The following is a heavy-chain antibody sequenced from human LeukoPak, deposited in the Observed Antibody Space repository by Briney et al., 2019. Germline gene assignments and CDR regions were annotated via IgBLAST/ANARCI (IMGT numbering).Heavy chain of an antibody. Sequence: SETLSLTCAVYGGSFSGYYWSWIRQPPGKGLEWIGEINHSGSTNYNPSLKGRVTISVDTSQNQFSLKLSSVTAADTAVYYCARREGCSSTSCPLDYWGQGTLVTVSS. V-gene: IGHV4-34*01. CDR3: ARREGCSSTSCPLDY. CDR1: GGSFSGYY. D-gene: IGHD2-2*01. CDR2: INHSGST. J-gene: IGHJ4*02.